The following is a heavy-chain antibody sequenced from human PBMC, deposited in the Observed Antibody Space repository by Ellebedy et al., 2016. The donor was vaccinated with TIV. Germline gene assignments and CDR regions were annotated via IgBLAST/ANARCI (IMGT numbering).Heavy chain of an antibody. CDR2: IYPGDSDT. J-gene: IGHJ5*02. V-gene: IGHV5-51*01. D-gene: IGHD5-18*01. CDR1: GYSFTSYW. Sequence: ASVKVSCKGSGYSFTSYWIGWVRQMPGKGLEWMGIIYPGDSDTRYSPSFQGQVTISADKSISTAYLQWSSLKASDTAMYYCARQVDTEMVSSNWFDPWGQGTLVTVSS. CDR3: ARQVDTEMVSSNWFDP.